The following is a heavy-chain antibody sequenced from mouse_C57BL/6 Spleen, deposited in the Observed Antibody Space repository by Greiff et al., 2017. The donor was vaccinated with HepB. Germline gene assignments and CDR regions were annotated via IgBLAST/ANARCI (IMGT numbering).Heavy chain of an antibody. CDR3: TRSQDYPFAY. D-gene: IGHD5-5*01. CDR1: GYTFTDYE. V-gene: IGHV1-15*01. J-gene: IGHJ3*01. CDR2: IDPETGGT. Sequence: SGAELVRPGASVTLSCKASGYTFTDYEMHWVKQTPVHGLEWIGAIDPETGGTAYNQKFKGKAILTADKSSSTAYMELRSLTSEDSAVYYCTRSQDYPFAYWGQGTLVTVSA.